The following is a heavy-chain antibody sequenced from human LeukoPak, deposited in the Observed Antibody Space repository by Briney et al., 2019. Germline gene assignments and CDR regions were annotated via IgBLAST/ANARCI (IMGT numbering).Heavy chain of an antibody. CDR2: ISSSGSTI. CDR3: AKSPRGDYYDSSGQWDY. J-gene: IGHJ4*02. D-gene: IGHD3-22*01. CDR1: GFTFSDYY. V-gene: IGHV3-11*01. Sequence: KPGGSLRLSCAASGFTFSDYYMSWIRQAPGKGLEWVSYISSSGSTIYYADSVKGRFTISRDNAKNSLYLQMNSLRAEGTAVYYCAKSPRGDYYDSSGQWDYWGQGTLVTVSS.